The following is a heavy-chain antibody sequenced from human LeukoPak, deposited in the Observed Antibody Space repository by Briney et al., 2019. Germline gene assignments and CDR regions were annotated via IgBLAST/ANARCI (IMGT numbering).Heavy chain of an antibody. CDR2: ISSSSSTI. J-gene: IGHJ4*02. D-gene: IGHD3-3*01. V-gene: IGHV3-48*04. Sequence: GGSLRLSCPASGFTFSSYSMNWVRQAPGKGLEWISYISSSSSTIYYADSVKGRFTISRDNAKNSLYLQMNSLRAEDTAVYYCARSHYDFWSGYYGYWGQGTLVTVSS. CDR1: GFTFSSYS. CDR3: ARSHYDFWSGYYGY.